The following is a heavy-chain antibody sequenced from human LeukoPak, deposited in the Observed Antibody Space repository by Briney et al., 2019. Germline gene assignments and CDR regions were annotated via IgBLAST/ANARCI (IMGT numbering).Heavy chain of an antibody. Sequence: GGSLRPSCAASGFTFSSYSMNWVRQAPGKGLEWTSSISSSSNYIYYADSVKGRFTISRDNAKNSLYLQMNSLRSDDTAVYYCARASPAAGSAPFDPWGQGTLVTVSS. CDR3: ARASPAAGSAPFDP. D-gene: IGHD6-13*01. CDR1: GFTFSSYS. J-gene: IGHJ5*02. CDR2: ISSSSNYI. V-gene: IGHV3-21*04.